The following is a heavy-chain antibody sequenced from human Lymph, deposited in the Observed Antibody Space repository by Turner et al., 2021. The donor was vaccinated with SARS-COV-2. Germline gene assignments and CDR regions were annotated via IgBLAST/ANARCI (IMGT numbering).Heavy chain of an antibody. J-gene: IGHJ4*02. CDR2: ISSSSSYI. D-gene: IGHD3-22*01. Sequence: EVQLVESGGGLVKPGGSLRLSCAASGFSFSRYSMNWVRQAPGKGLEWVSSISSSSSYIYYADSVKGRFTISRDSAKNSLYLQMNSLRAEDTAVYYCARERCDSSGSESYYFDYWGQGTLVTVSS. V-gene: IGHV3-21*01. CDR1: GFSFSRYS. CDR3: ARERCDSSGSESYYFDY.